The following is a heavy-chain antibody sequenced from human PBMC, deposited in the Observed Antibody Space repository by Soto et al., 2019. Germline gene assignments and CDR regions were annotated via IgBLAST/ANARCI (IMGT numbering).Heavy chain of an antibody. CDR1: GDSVSSNSAA. CDR2: TYYRSKWYN. D-gene: IGHD2-2*01. V-gene: IGHV6-1*01. Sequence: HSQTLSLTCAISGDSVSSNSAAWNWIRQSPSRGLEWLGRTYYRSKWYNDYAVSVKSRITINPDTSKNQFSLQLNSVTPEDTAVYYCARDQIVVVPAATLYAFDIWGQGTMVTVSS. CDR3: ARDQIVVVPAATLYAFDI. J-gene: IGHJ3*02.